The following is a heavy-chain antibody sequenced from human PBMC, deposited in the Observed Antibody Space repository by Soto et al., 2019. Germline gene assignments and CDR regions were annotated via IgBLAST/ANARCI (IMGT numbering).Heavy chain of an antibody. CDR1: GGTFSSYA. CDR3: ARAGRGYYPPYYFDY. J-gene: IGHJ4*02. D-gene: IGHD1-26*01. CDR2: TIPIFGTA. Sequence: SVKVSCKASGGTFSSYAISWVRQAPGQGLEWMGGTIPIFGTANYAQKFQGRVTITADESTSTAYMELSSLRSEDTAVYYCARAGRGYYPPYYFDYWGQGTLVTVSS. V-gene: IGHV1-69*13.